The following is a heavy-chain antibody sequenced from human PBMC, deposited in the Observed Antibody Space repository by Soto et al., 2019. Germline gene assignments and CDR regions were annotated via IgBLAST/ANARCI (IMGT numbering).Heavy chain of an antibody. J-gene: IGHJ4*02. CDR3: ARETSDYGGNSFDY. Sequence: GASVKFSCKASGGTFSSYAISWVRQAPGQGLEWMGGIIPIFGTANYAQKFQGRVTITADESTSTAYMELSSLRSEDTAVYYCARETSDYGGNSFDYWGQGTLVTVSS. V-gene: IGHV1-69*13. CDR2: IIPIFGTA. D-gene: IGHD4-17*01. CDR1: GGTFSSYA.